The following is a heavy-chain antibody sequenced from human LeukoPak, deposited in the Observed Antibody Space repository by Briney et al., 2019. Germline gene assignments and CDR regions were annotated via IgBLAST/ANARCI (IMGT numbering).Heavy chain of an antibody. CDR2: IYTSGST. Sequence: SETLSLTCTVSGGSISSYYWSWIRLPAGKGLEWIGRIYTSGSTNYNPSLKSRVTMSVDTSKNQFSLKLSSVTAADTAVYYCARDLGYCSSTSCLDAFDIWGQGTMVTVSS. J-gene: IGHJ3*02. V-gene: IGHV4-4*07. CDR1: GGSISSYY. D-gene: IGHD2-2*01. CDR3: ARDLGYCSSTSCLDAFDI.